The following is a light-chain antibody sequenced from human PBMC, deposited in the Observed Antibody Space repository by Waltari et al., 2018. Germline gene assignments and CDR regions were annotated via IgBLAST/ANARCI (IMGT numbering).Light chain of an antibody. J-gene: IGLJ1*01. CDR2: DVN. CDR3: CSYAGSYTWV. CDR1: SSDVGCYDY. Sequence: QSALTQPRSVSGSPGQSVTISCTGTSSDVGCYDYVSWYQQNPGKAPKLMVFDVNRRPSGVPDRFSGSKSGNTASLTISGLQAEDEADYYCCSYAGSYTWVFGTGTKVTVL. V-gene: IGLV2-11*01.